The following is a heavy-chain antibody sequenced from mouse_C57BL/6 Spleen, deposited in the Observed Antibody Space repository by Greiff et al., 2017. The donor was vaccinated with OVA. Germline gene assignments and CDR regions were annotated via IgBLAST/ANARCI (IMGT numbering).Heavy chain of an antibody. V-gene: IGHV1-69*01. D-gene: IGHD2-12*01. CDR1: GYTFTSYC. J-gene: IGHJ2*01. CDR2: IDPSDSNT. Sequence: QVQLQQPGAELVKPGASVKLSCKASGYTFTSYCMHWVKQRPGQGLEWIGEIDPSDSNTNYNEKFKVKSTLTVDKSSSTAYMQLSSFTSQDSAVYYCARTGPYAYDCSYFDYWGQGTTLTVSS. CDR3: ARTGPYAYDCSYFDY.